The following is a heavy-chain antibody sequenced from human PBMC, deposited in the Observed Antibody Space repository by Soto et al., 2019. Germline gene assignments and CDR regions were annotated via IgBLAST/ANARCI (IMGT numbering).Heavy chain of an antibody. Sequence: QVQLVQSGAEVKKPGSSVKVSCKASGDTFTTHSLNWVRQAPGQGLEWMGGIIPVVGTTKYAQKYQDRVTITGDKSTNTAYMELSSLRSDDTAVYYCARGPLYATTYFDYWGQGTPVTVSS. D-gene: IGHD2-8*01. CDR3: ARGPLYATTYFDY. J-gene: IGHJ4*02. V-gene: IGHV1-69*06. CDR1: GDTFTTHS. CDR2: IIPVVGTT.